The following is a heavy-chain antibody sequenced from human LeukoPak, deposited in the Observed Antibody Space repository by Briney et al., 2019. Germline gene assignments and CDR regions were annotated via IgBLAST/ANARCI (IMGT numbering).Heavy chain of an antibody. CDR1: GDTFSSSA. Sequence: SVKVSCKASGDTFSSSAISWVRQAPGQGLEWMGKIILPLDITNYAQQFQGGVTITTDKSTDTVFLELSSLRSQDTAVYYCARDRRRINWFGELLYLFDYWGQGTLVTVSS. CDR2: IILPLDIT. V-gene: IGHV1-69*04. J-gene: IGHJ4*02. CDR3: ARDRRRINWFGELLYLFDY. D-gene: IGHD3-10*01.